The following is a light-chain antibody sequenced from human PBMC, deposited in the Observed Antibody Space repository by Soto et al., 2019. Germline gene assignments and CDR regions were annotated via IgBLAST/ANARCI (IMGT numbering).Light chain of an antibody. CDR1: QDISVY. Sequence: DIQMTQSPSSLSASVGDRVTITCRASQDISVYLAWYQQKPGKVPKLLIYSPSPLQSGVPSRFSGSGSGTDFTITLSSLQPEDVATYYCQKFNTAHLTFGQGTRLQIK. CDR2: SPS. J-gene: IGKJ5*01. CDR3: QKFNTAHLT. V-gene: IGKV1-27*01.